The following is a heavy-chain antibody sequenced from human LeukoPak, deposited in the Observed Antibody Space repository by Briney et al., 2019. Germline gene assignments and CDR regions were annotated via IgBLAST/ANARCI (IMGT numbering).Heavy chain of an antibody. CDR1: GFTFSSYS. D-gene: IGHD3-3*01. CDR3: ARDQYYDFWSGYYTTEYFQH. V-gene: IGHV3-21*01. Sequence: GRSLRLSCAASGFTFSSYSMNWVRQAPGKGLEWVSSISSSSSYIYYADSVKGRFTISRDNAKNSLYLQMNSLRAEDTAVYYCARDQYYDFWSGYYTTEYFQHWGQGTLVTVSS. CDR2: ISSSSSYI. J-gene: IGHJ1*01.